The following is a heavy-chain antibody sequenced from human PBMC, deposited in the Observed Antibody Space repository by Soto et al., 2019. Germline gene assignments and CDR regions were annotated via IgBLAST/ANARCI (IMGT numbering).Heavy chain of an antibody. CDR1: GFTFSSYG. D-gene: IGHD3-16*01. Sequence: QVQLVESGGGVVQPGRSLRVSCAASGFTFSSYGMNWVRQAPGKGLEWVAIISYDGSDKYYADSVKGRFTISRDNSKNTRYLQMNSLRGEDTAVYYCAKNPESYAWGLEGYCDYWGQGTLVTVSS. CDR3: AKNPESYAWGLEGYCDY. J-gene: IGHJ4*02. CDR2: ISYDGSDK. V-gene: IGHV3-30*18.